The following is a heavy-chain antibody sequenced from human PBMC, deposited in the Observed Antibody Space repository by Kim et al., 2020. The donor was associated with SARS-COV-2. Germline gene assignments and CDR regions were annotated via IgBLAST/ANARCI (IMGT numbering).Heavy chain of an antibody. D-gene: IGHD2-21*01. CDR2: IRQDGSAR. CDR1: GFSFSNYW. Sequence: GGSLRLSCAASGFSFSNYWMSWVRQAPGKGLEWVATIRQDGSARYYVDSLKGRFTISRDNAKNSLSLQMNSLGAEDTGVYYCARDSLYCGGDGSFSDYWG. CDR3: ARDSLYCGGDGSFSDY. V-gene: IGHV3-7*01. J-gene: IGHJ4*01.